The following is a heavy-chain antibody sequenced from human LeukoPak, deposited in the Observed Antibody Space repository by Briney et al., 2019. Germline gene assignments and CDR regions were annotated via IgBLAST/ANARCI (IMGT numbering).Heavy chain of an antibody. CDR1: GGSISSYY. CDR2: IYYSGST. Sequence: SETLSLTCTVSGGSISSYYWSWIRQPPGKGLEWIGYIYYSGSTYYNPSLKSRVTISVDTSKNQFSLKLSSVTAADTAVYYCARAPDRSWFYYFDYWGQGTLVTVSS. CDR3: ARAPDRSWFYYFDY. J-gene: IGHJ4*02. D-gene: IGHD3-9*01. V-gene: IGHV4-59*12.